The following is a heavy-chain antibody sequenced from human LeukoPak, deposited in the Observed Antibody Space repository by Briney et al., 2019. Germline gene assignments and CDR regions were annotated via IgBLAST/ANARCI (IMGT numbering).Heavy chain of an antibody. D-gene: IGHD1-26*01. CDR1: GYTFTSYY. J-gene: IGHJ4*02. V-gene: IGHV1-46*01. CDR2: INPTGGTT. CDR3: ARAYSLGALDY. Sequence: ASVKVSCKASGYTFTSYYIHWVRQAPGQGLEWVAIINPTGGTTSYAQKFQGRVTMTRDTSTSTVYMELSSLRSEDTAVYYCARAYSLGALDYWGQGTLVTVSS.